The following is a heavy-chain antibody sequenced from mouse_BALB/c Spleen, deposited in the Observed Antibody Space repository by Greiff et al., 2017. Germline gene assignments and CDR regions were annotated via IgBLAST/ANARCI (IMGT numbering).Heavy chain of an antibody. J-gene: IGHJ3*01. CDR1: GFTFSDYG. V-gene: IGHV5-15*02. CDR2: ISNLAYSI. D-gene: IGHD1-2*01. Sequence: EVQGVESGGGLVKPGGSLKLSCAASGFTFSDYGMAWVRQAPGKGPEWVAFISNLAYSIYYADTVTGRFTISRENAKNTLYLEMSSLRSEDTAMYYCARETTATWGFAYWGQGTLVTVSA. CDR3: ARETTATWGFAY.